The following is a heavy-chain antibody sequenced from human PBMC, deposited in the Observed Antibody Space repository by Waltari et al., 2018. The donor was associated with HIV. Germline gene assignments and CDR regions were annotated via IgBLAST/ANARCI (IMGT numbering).Heavy chain of an antibody. CDR1: GGSINGYY. CDR3: ARGQNSGSDKYYVDY. D-gene: IGHD3-10*01. Sequence: QVQLQESGPRLVKPSETLSLTCTVSGGSINGYYWNWIRQSPGKRLPWIGYVYYNETINYNPALKIRVTISIDTSKTQFSLKLSSVTAADTAFYFCARGQNSGSDKYYVDYWGQGTLVTVSS. V-gene: IGHV4-59*01. CDR2: VYYNETI. J-gene: IGHJ4*02.